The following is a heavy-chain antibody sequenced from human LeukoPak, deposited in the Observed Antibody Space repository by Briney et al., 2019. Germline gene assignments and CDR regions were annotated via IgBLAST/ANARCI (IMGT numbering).Heavy chain of an antibody. Sequence: PSETLSLTCAVYGGSFSGYYWSWIRQPPGKGLEWIGEINHSGSTNYNPSLKSRVTISVDTSKNQFSLKLSSVTAADTAVYYCARQRMVRGVMRYYYYMDVWGKGTTVTISS. D-gene: IGHD3-10*01. J-gene: IGHJ6*03. CDR1: GGSFSGYY. CDR2: INHSGST. CDR3: ARQRMVRGVMRYYYYMDV. V-gene: IGHV4-34*01.